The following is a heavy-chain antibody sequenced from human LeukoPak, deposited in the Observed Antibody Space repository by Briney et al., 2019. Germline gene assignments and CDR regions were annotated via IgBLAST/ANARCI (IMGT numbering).Heavy chain of an antibody. D-gene: IGHD3-22*01. J-gene: IGHJ4*02. CDR2: INHSGST. Sequence: SETLSLTCTVSGGSISSNSYYWGWIRQPPGKGLEWIGEINHSGSTNYNPSLKSRVTISVDTSKNQFSLKLSSVTAADTAVYYCASYDPYYYDSSGSPPFDYWGQGTLVTVSS. CDR1: GGSISSNSYY. V-gene: IGHV4-39*07. CDR3: ASYDPYYYDSSGSPPFDY.